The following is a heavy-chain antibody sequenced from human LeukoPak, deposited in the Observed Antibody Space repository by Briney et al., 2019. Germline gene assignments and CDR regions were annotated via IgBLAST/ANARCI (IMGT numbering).Heavy chain of an antibody. CDR3: AREDSSSSLIYY. D-gene: IGHD6-6*01. Sequence: SETLSLTCAVYGGSFSGYYWGWIRQPPGKGLEWIGSIHHSGSTYYNPSLKSRVTISVDTSKNQFSLKLSSVTAADTAVYYCAREDSSSSLIYYWGQGTLVTVSS. CDR2: IHHSGST. CDR1: GGSFSGYY. J-gene: IGHJ4*02. V-gene: IGHV4-38-2*02.